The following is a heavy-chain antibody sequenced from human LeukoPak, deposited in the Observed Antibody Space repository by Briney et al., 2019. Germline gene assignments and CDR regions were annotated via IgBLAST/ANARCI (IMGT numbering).Heavy chain of an antibody. V-gene: IGHV3-74*01. CDR1: GFTFSTYW. CDR3: AKALITFGGVIVTPFDY. J-gene: IGHJ4*02. CDR2: VNNDGSST. Sequence: PGGSLRLSCAASGFTFSTYWMNWVRQAPGKGLVWVSRVNNDGSSTSYADSVKGRFTISRVNSKNTLYLQMNSLRAEDTAVYYCAKALITFGGVIVTPFDYWGQGTLVTVSS. D-gene: IGHD3-16*02.